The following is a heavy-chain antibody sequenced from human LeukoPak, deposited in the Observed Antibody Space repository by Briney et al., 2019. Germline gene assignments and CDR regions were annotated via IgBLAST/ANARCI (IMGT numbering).Heavy chain of an antibody. D-gene: IGHD6-19*01. Sequence: GGSLRLSCAASGFTVSSNYMSWVRQAPGKGLEWVSVIYSGGSTYYADSVKGRFTISRDNSKNTLYLHMNSLRAEDTAVCYCARGTDGWYYFDYWGQGTLVTVSS. CDR2: IYSGGST. V-gene: IGHV3-53*01. CDR1: GFTVSSNY. CDR3: ARGTDGWYYFDY. J-gene: IGHJ4*02.